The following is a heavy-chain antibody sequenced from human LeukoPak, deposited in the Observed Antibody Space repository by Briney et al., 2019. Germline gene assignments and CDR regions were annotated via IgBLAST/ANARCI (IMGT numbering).Heavy chain of an antibody. V-gene: IGHV1-46*01. Sequence: ASVKVSCKAFGYTFTSNYMHWVRQAPGQGPEWMGVISPSGGSTTYAQKFQGRATLTRDMSTSTDYLELSSLRSEDTAVYYCARVGGHYDYGDPLYYFDYWGQGTLVTVS. J-gene: IGHJ4*02. D-gene: IGHD4-17*01. CDR1: GYTFTSNY. CDR2: ISPSGGST. CDR3: ARVGGHYDYGDPLYYFDY.